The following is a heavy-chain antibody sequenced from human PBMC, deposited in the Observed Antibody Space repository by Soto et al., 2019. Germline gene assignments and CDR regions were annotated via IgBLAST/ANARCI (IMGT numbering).Heavy chain of an antibody. CDR2: ISYDGSNK. V-gene: IGHV3-30*18. J-gene: IGHJ6*02. D-gene: IGHD6-19*01. CDR3: AKDRDSSGWYPSLGMDV. CDR1: GFTFSSYG. Sequence: PGGSLRLSCAASGFTFSSYGMHWVRQAPGKGLEWVAVISYDGSNKYYADSVKGRFTISRDNSKNTLYLQMNSLRAEDTAVYYCAKDRDSSGWYPSLGMDVWGQGTTVTVS.